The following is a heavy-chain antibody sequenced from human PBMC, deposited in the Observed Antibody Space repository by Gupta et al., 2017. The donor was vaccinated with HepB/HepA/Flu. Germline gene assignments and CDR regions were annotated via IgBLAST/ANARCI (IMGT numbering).Heavy chain of an antibody. CDR2: ISSTGSST. D-gene: IGHD3-16*01. CDR1: GVTFSSFA. V-gene: IGHV3-23*01. J-gene: IGHJ4*01. CDR3: AKRSYDVTSGDFES. Sequence: EVQLLESWGGLVQPGGSLRLSCAASGVTFSSFAMSWVRQAPGKGLEWVSGISSTGSSTYYADSVKGRFTISRDNSKNMLYLQMDSLRVEDTAVYFCAKRSYDVTSGDFESWGQGNLVTVSS.